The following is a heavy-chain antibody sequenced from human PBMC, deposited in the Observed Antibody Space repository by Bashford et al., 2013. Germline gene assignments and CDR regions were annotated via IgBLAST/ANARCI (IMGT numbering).Heavy chain of an antibody. Sequence: SETLSLTCTVSGGSISSSSYYWAWIRQPPGRGLEWIGSIYYSGSTYYNPSLKSRVTISVDTSKNQFSLKLSSVTAADTAVYYCARRQRWLQDAYFDYWGQGTLVTVSS. CDR2: IYYSGST. V-gene: IGHV4-39*01. D-gene: IGHD5-24*01. J-gene: IGHJ4*02. CDR3: ARRQRWLQDAYFDY. CDR1: GGSISSSSYY.